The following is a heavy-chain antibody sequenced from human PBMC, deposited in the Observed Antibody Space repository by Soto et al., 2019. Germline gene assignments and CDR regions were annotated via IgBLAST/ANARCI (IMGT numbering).Heavy chain of an antibody. Sequence: QVQLQESGPGLVKPSETLSLTCTVSGGSISSYYWSWIRQPPGKGLEWIEYIYYSGSTNYNPSLTSRVTISVDTSKNQFSLKLSSVTAADTAVYYCARRYGPGFDYWGQGTLVTVSS. J-gene: IGHJ4*02. CDR3: ARRYGPGFDY. CDR2: IYYSGST. D-gene: IGHD4-17*01. V-gene: IGHV4-59*08. CDR1: GGSISSYY.